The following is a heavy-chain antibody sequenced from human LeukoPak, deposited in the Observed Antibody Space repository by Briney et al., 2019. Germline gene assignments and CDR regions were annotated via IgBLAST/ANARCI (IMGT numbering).Heavy chain of an antibody. CDR3: AREETNFGVVKYNWFAP. J-gene: IGHJ5*02. D-gene: IGHD3-3*01. CDR1: GGTFSSYA. CDR2: ISAYNGNT. V-gene: IGHV1-18*01. Sequence: ASVKVSCKASGGTFSSYAISWVRQAPGQGLEWMGWISAYNGNTNYAQKLQGRVTMTTDTSTSTAYMELRSLTSDDTAVYYCAREETNFGVVKYNWFAPWGQGTLVTVSS.